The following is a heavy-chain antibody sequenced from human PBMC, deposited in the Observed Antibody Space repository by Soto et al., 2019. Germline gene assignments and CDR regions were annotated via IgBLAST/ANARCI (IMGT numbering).Heavy chain of an antibody. D-gene: IGHD3-10*01. J-gene: IGHJ4*02. CDR3: ASSYGSGYRAFDY. CDR2: INPILSMS. Sequence: QVQLVQSGAEVKKPGSSVRVSCKASGDTFTFYSINWVRQAPGLGLEWMGRINPILSMSNYAQRFQGRVTMTADTSTSTAYTELSSLRSEDTAMYYCASSYGSGYRAFDYWGQGALVTVSS. CDR1: GDTFTFYS. V-gene: IGHV1-69*02.